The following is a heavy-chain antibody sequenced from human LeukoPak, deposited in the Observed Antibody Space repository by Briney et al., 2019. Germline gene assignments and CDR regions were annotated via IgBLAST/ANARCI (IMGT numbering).Heavy chain of an antibody. J-gene: IGHJ4*02. CDR1: GFSFSSFE. CDR2: ISSVGNTE. Sequence: GGSLRLSCTPSGFSFSSFEMNWVRQAPGKGLEWVSHISSVGNTEYYVDSVWGRFTMSRDNAKNLLFLQMNSLRAEDTAVYYCARDILNGPFVIGLDHWGQGALVTVSS. CDR3: ARDILNGPFVIGLDH. V-gene: IGHV3-48*03. D-gene: IGHD3-9*01.